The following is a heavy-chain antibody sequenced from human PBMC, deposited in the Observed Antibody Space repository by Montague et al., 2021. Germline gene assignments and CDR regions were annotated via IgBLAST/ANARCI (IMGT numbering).Heavy chain of an antibody. CDR1: GFTFSSYW. J-gene: IGHJ4*02. CDR2: IKKDGTEK. CDR3: SRAWVRSGFDS. D-gene: IGHD4-17*01. Sequence: SLRLSCAASGFTFSSYWMIWVRQAPGNGLEWVASIKKDGTEKYYGDSVMGRFTISRDNAKTSLYLQMSALRAEDTAVYFCSRAWVRSGFDSWGQGTLVTVSS. V-gene: IGHV3-7*03.